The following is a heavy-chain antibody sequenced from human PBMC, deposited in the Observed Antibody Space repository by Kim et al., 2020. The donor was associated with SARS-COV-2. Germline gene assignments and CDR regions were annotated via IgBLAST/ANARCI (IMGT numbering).Heavy chain of an antibody. CDR3: AKGPKRLGGEGGQLQIAGLGS. CDR2: INASGGTT. J-gene: IGHJ4*02. V-gene: IGHV3-23*01. Sequence: GGSLRLSCAASEFTFSTYPMSWVRQAPGKGLQWVSGINASGGTTYYAGSVKGRFTISRDNSKNTLYLQMNSLRAEDTAVYYCAKGPKRLGGEGGQLQIAGLGSWGQGTLVTVSS. D-gene: IGHD2-2*01. CDR1: EFTFSTYP.